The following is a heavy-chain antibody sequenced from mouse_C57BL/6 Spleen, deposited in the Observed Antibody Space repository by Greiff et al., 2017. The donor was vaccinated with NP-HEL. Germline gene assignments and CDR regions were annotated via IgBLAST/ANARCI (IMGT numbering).Heavy chain of an antibody. CDR3: ARRDYDYAMDY. Sequence: QVTLKESGAELARPGASVKLSCKASGYTFTSYGISWVKQRTGQGLEWIGEIYPRSGNTYYNEKFKGKATLTADKSSSTAYMELRSLTSEDSAVYFCARRDYDYAMDYWGQGTSVTVSS. V-gene: IGHV1-81*01. D-gene: IGHD2-4*01. CDR1: GYTFTSYG. J-gene: IGHJ4*01. CDR2: IYPRSGNT.